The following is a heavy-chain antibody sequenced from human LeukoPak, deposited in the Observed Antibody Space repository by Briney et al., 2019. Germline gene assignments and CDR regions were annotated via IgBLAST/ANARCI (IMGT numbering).Heavy chain of an antibody. CDR2: VYYSGST. CDR1: GGSISTFY. D-gene: IGHD3-22*01. CDR3: ARVDYDSNGYFDY. Sequence: PSETLSLTCTVSGGSISTFYWSWLRQPPGKQLEWIGYVYYSGSTNYNPSFKTRVTISVDTSKNQFSLKLSSVTPADTAVYYCARVDYDSNGYFDYWGQGTLVTVSS. V-gene: IGHV4-59*01. J-gene: IGHJ4*02.